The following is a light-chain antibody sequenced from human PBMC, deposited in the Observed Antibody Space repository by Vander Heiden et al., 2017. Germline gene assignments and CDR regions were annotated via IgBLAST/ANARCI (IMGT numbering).Light chain of an antibody. Sequence: AIQLTQSPSSLSASVGDRVTITCRASLGVRSALAWYQQKPGRAPKLLIYDASSLESGVPSRFSGSGSGRDLTLTISSLQPEDFGTYYCQQYSSYPLTFGGGTKVEIK. J-gene: IGKJ4*01. CDR3: QQYSSYPLT. V-gene: IGKV1-13*02. CDR2: DAS. CDR1: LGVRSA.